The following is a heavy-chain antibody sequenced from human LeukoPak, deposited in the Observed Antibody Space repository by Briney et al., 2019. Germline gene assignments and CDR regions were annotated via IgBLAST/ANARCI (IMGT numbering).Heavy chain of an antibody. CDR3: ERYIVVVPAARNWFDP. J-gene: IGHJ5*02. D-gene: IGHD2-2*01. CDR1: VGSISSSSYY. Sequence: PSETLSLTCTVSVGSISSSSYYWGWIRQPPGKGLEWIGSIYYSGSTYYNPSIKSQVAISVVTSKIHFSLKQSSVTAADTAVYYCERYIVVVPAARNWFDPWGQGTLVTVSS. V-gene: IGHV4-39*07. CDR2: IYYSGST.